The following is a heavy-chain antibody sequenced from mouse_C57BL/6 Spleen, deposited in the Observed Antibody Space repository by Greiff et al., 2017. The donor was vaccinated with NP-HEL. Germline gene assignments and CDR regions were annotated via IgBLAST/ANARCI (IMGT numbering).Heavy chain of an antibody. J-gene: IGHJ2*01. CDR1: GFTFSDYG. CDR3: ARGLRGPSFFDY. CDR2: ISSGSSTI. D-gene: IGHD2-4*01. V-gene: IGHV5-17*01. Sequence: EVKLMESGGGLVKPGGSLKLSCAASGFTFSDYGMHWVRQASEKGLEWVAYISSGSSTIYYADTVKGRFTISRDNAKNTLFLQMTSLRSEDTAMYYCARGLRGPSFFDYWGQGTTLTVSS.